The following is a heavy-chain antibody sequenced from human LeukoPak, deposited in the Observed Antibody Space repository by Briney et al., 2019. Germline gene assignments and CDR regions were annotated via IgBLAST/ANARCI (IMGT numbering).Heavy chain of an antibody. D-gene: IGHD6-19*01. CDR1: GFTFDDYA. J-gene: IGHJ4*02. CDR2: ISWNSGSI. Sequence: GGSLRLSCAASGFTFDDYAMHWVRQAPGKGLEWVSGISWNSGSIGYADSVKGRFTISRDNAKNSLYLQMNSLRAEDTALYYCAKPDSSGWYAPLDYWGQGTLVTVSS. V-gene: IGHV3-9*01. CDR3: AKPDSSGWYAPLDY.